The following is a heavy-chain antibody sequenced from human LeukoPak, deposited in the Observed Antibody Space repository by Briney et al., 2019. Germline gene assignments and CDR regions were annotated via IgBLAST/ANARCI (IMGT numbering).Heavy chain of an antibody. CDR3: VKIVMASGYFDY. J-gene: IGHJ4*02. CDR1: GFTFSSYA. CDR2: ISSNGATT. Sequence: GGALRLSCAASGFTFSSYAMSWVRQAPGKGLEYVSAISSNGATTYYTDSVKGRFTISRYNSKNTMYFQMSSLRPEDTAVYYCVKIVMASGYFDYWGQGTLVTVSS. V-gene: IGHV3-64*05. D-gene: IGHD3-16*01.